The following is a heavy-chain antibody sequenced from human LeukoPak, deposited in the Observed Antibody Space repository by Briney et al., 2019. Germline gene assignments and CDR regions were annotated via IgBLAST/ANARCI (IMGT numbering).Heavy chain of an antibody. D-gene: IGHD1-26*01. V-gene: IGHV4-38-2*02. CDR3: ARQSGSYLKNFDY. J-gene: IGHJ4*02. CDR1: GYSISSGYY. Sequence: SETLCLTCTVSGYSISSGYYWGWIRQPPGKGLEGIGSIYHSGSTYYNPSLKSRVTISVDMSKNQFFLKLSSVTAADTAVYYCARQSGSYLKNFDYWGQGTLVTVSS. CDR2: IYHSGST.